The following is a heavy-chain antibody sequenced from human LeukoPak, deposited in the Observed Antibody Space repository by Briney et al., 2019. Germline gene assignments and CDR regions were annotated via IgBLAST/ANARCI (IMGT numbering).Heavy chain of an antibody. CDR1: GVTFSSYW. D-gene: IGHD1-26*01. V-gene: IGHV3-74*01. CDR3: ARSGRGGAFDI. CDR2: IYSDESRT. Sequence: PGGSLRLSCAASGVTFSSYWMHWVRQAPGKGLVWVSRIYSDESRTDDADDVKGRFTISGDNAKNTLYLQMNSLRDEDTAVYYCARSGRGGAFDIWGQGTRVTVSS. J-gene: IGHJ3*02.